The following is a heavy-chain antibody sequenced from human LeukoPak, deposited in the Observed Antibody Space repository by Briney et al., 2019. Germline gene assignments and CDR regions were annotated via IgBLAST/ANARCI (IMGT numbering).Heavy chain of an antibody. D-gene: IGHD5-12*01. CDR3: TRDSGYNAFDI. V-gene: IGHV3-7*01. CDR1: GFTFSSSW. CDR2: IKEDGAAK. Sequence: GRSLRLSCAASGFTFSSSWMAWDRQAPGKGLEWVGNIKEDGAAKNYVVSVRGRFTISRDNAKNSLYLQMNSLRGEDTAVYYCTRDSGYNAFDIWGQGTMLTVSS. J-gene: IGHJ3*02.